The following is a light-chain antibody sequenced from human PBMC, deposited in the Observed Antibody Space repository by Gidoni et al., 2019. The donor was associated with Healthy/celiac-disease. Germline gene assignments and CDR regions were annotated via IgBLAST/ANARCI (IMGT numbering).Light chain of an antibody. Sequence: EIVMTQSPATLSVSPGERATLSCRASQSVSSNLAWYQQKPSQAPRLLIYGASTRATGIPARFSGSGSGTEFTLTISSLQSEDFAVYYCQQYNNWPFLTFGPGTKVDIK. CDR2: GAS. J-gene: IGKJ3*01. CDR1: QSVSSN. V-gene: IGKV3-15*01. CDR3: QQYNNWPFLT.